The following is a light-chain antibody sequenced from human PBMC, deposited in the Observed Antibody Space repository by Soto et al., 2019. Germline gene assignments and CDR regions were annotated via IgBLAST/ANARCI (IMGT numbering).Light chain of an antibody. Sequence: DIQMTQSPSTLSPSVGGRVTITCRASRSISDWLAWYQQKPGKAPKLLIFDASSLKSGVPSRFSGSGSGTEFTLTISGLQPDDVATYYCLQYSSHSWTFGQGTKVDIK. CDR3: LQYSSHSWT. J-gene: IGKJ1*01. V-gene: IGKV1-5*01. CDR1: RSISDW. CDR2: DAS.